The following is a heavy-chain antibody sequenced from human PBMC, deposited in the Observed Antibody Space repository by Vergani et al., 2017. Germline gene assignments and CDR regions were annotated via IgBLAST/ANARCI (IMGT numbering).Heavy chain of an antibody. V-gene: IGHV4-39*01. CDR3: ARHVVIMVRGAFEKGVGYFDR. D-gene: IGHD3-10*01. Sequence: QLQLQESGPGLVKPSETLSLTCTVSGGSISSSGFYWGLVRQAPGKGLEWIGSVSYTGNTFYTPSLKSRVTMSVDTSKNQFSLKLTSVTAADTAVYYCARHVVIMVRGAFEKGVGYFDRWGQGTLVTVSS. CDR2: VSYTGNT. CDR1: GGSISSSGFY. J-gene: IGHJ4*02.